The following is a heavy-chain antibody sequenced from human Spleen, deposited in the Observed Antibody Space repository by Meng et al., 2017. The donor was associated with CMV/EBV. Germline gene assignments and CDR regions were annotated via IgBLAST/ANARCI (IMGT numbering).Heavy chain of an antibody. J-gene: IGHJ4*02. D-gene: IGHD3-9*01. V-gene: IGHV3-30*02. CDR3: ARGHDNGYFDY. Sequence: GESLKISCAASGFIFSAFWMDWVRQAPGKGLEWVAFIRYDGSNKYYADSVKGRFTISRDNSKSTLYLQMNSLRAEATAVYYCARGHDNGYFDYWGQGTLVTVSS. CDR1: GFIFSAFW. CDR2: IRYDGSNK.